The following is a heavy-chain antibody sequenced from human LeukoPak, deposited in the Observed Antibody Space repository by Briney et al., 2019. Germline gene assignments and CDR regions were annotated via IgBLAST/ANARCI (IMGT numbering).Heavy chain of an antibody. CDR3: ARYGGSGTYFFDY. CDR1: GGSISSGGYS. V-gene: IGHV4-30-2*01. J-gene: IGHJ4*02. CDR2: IYDSGST. Sequence: SQTLSLTCAVSGGSISSGGYSWSWIRQPPGKGLEWGGDIYDSGSTYYNPSLKSRVTISLDRSKNQFSLKLSSVTAADTAVYYCARYGGSGTYFFDYWGRGTLVTVSS. D-gene: IGHD3-10*01.